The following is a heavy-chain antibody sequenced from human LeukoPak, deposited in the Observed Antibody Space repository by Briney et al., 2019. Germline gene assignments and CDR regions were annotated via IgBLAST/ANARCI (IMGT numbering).Heavy chain of an antibody. CDR1: GFTFSSYE. CDR3: ARDYYDSSGTYYYYYGMDV. Sequence: GGSLRLSCAASGFTFSSYEMNWVRQAPGKGLEWVSYISSSGSTIYYADSVKGRFTISRDNAKNSLYLQMNSLRAEDTAVYYCARDYYDSSGTYYYYYGMDVWGQGTTVTVSS. CDR2: ISSSGSTI. D-gene: IGHD3-22*01. V-gene: IGHV3-48*03. J-gene: IGHJ6*02.